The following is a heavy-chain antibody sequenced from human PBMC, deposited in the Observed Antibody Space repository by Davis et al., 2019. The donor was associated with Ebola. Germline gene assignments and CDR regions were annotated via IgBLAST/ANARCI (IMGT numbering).Heavy chain of an antibody. CDR2: IKQDGSEK. V-gene: IGHV3-7*01. CDR3: AGDGVAAASDY. CDR1: GFTFSRDW. D-gene: IGHD2-2*01. J-gene: IGHJ4*02. Sequence: PGGSLRLSCVGSGFTFSRDWMTWLRQAPGKGLEWVANIKQDGSEKYYVDSVKGRFTISRDNAKNSVFLQMNSLRVEDTAMYYCAGDGVAAASDYWGQGTQVTVSS.